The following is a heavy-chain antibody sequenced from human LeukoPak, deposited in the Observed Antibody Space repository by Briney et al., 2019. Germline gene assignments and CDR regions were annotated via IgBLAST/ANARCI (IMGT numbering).Heavy chain of an antibody. CDR2: ISSSSSYI. CDR3: AKDRQYYYDSSGYSSGMDV. V-gene: IGHV3-21*04. CDR1: GFTFSSYS. J-gene: IGHJ6*02. D-gene: IGHD3-22*01. Sequence: GGSLRLSCAASGFTFSSYSMNWVRQAPGKGLEWVSSISSSSSYIYYADSVKGRFTISRDNAKNSLYLQMNSLRAEDTALYYCAKDRQYYYDSSGYSSGMDVWGQGTTVTVSS.